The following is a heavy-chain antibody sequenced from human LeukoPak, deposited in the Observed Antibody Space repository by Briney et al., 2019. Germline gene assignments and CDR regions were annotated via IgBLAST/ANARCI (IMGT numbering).Heavy chain of an antibody. V-gene: IGHV4-4*02. CDR2: ISNTGST. D-gene: IGHD6-19*01. J-gene: IGHJ4*02. CDR3: ARYSGGWPYYFDY. CDR1: GGSISSSNW. Sequence: KPSGTLSLTCAVSGGSISSSNWWSWVRQPPGKGLEWIGYISNTGSTNYNPSLKSRVAISLDTSKNQFSLQLSSVTAADTAVYFCARYSGGWPYYFDYWGQGTLVTVSS.